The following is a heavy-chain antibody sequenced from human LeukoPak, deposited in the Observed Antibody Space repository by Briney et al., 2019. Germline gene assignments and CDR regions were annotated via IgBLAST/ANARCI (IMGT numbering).Heavy chain of an antibody. CDR2: IYYSGST. CDR1: GDSISSYY. V-gene: IGHV4-59*01. D-gene: IGHD3-22*01. Sequence: PSETLSLTCTVSGDSISSYYWSWIRQPPGKGLEWIGYIYYSGSTNYNPSLKSRVTISVDTSKNQFSLKLSSVTAADTAVYYCARAWDYYDSSGDHIHFDYWGQGTLVTVSS. J-gene: IGHJ4*02. CDR3: ARAWDYYDSSGDHIHFDY.